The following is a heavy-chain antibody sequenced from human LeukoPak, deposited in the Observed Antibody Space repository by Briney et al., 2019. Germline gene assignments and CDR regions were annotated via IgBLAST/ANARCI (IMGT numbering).Heavy chain of an antibody. CDR1: GDSVSSNSAA. D-gene: IGHD6-19*01. CDR3: ARDSSPIAVGSNGLDY. Sequence: SRTLSLTCAISGDSVSSNSAAWNWIRQSPSRGLEWLGRTYYRSKWYNDYAVSVKSRITINPDTSKNQFSLQLNSVTPEDTAVYYCARDSSPIAVGSNGLDYWGQGTLVTVSS. V-gene: IGHV6-1*01. J-gene: IGHJ4*02. CDR2: TYYRSKWYN.